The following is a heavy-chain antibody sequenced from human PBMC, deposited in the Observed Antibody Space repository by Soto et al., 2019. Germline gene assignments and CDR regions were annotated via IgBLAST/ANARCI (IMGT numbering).Heavy chain of an antibody. CDR2: IYSGGST. CDR1: GFTVSSNY. V-gene: IGHV3-66*01. J-gene: IGHJ3*02. Sequence: GGSLRLSCAASGFTVSSNYMSWVRQAPGKGLEWVSVIYSGGSTYYADSVKGRFTISRDNSKNTLYLQMNSLRAEDTAVYYCARSGVVVVAATPRCGAFDIWGQGTMVTVSS. CDR3: ARSGVVVVAATPRCGAFDI. D-gene: IGHD2-15*01.